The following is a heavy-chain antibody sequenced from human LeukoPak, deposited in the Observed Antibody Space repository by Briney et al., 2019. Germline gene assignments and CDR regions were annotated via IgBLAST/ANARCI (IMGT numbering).Heavy chain of an antibody. CDR1: GFTFSSYS. CDR2: ISRSGDTI. CDR3: AKESPIEYCSGGNCYLSPFDP. D-gene: IGHD2-15*01. Sequence: GGSLRLSCAASGFTFSSYSMNWVRQAPGKGLEWVSYISRSGDTIYFADSVKGRFTISRDNSKNTLYLQMNSLRGEDTAIYYCAKESPIEYCSGGNCYLSPFDPWGQGTLVTVSS. J-gene: IGHJ5*02. V-gene: IGHV3-48*01.